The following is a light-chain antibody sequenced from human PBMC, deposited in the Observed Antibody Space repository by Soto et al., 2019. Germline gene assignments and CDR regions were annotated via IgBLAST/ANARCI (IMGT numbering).Light chain of an antibody. CDR3: HQYSTYPVT. CDR2: APS. V-gene: IGKV1-8*01. Sequence: AIRMTQSPSSFSASTGDRVTITCRASQGISSSLAWYQQKPGKAPKLLIYAPSTLQSGVPSRFSGSGSGTDFTLTISYLQSEDFATYYCHQYSTYPVTFGQGTKLDMK. CDR1: QGISSS. J-gene: IGKJ2*01.